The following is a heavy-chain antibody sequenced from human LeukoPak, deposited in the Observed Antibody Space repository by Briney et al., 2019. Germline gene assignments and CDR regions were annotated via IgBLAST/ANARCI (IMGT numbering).Heavy chain of an antibody. CDR3: ARVKKYSGSYSGFDY. D-gene: IGHD1-26*01. CDR1: GYTFTGYY. V-gene: IGHV1-2*02. Sequence: EASVTVSCKASGYTFTGYYMHWVRQAPGQGLEWMGWINPNSGGTNYAQKFQGRVTMTRDTSISTAYMELSRLRSDDTAVYYCARVKKYSGSYSGFDYWGQGTLVTVSS. J-gene: IGHJ4*02. CDR2: INPNSGGT.